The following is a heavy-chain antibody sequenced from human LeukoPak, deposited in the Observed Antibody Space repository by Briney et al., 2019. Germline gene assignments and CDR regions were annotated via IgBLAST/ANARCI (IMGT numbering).Heavy chain of an antibody. Sequence: PGGSLRLSCAASGFTFSDYYMSWLRQAPGKGLEWVSYISSSGSTIYYADSVKGRFTISRDNAKNSLYLQMNSLRAEDTAVYYCARDKRDFWSGYHGQYYYYGMDVWGQGTTVTVSS. CDR2: ISSSGSTI. CDR3: ARDKRDFWSGYHGQYYYYGMDV. CDR1: GFTFSDYY. J-gene: IGHJ6*02. V-gene: IGHV3-11*01. D-gene: IGHD3-3*01.